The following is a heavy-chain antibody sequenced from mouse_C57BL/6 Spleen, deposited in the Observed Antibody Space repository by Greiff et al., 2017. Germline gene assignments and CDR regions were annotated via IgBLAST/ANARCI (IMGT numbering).Heavy chain of an antibody. J-gene: IGHJ4*01. Sequence: EVKLVESGGGLVKPGGSLKLSCAASGFTFSDYGMHWVRQAPEKGLEWVAYISSGSSTIYYADTVKGRFTISRDNAKNTLFLQMTSLRSEDTAMYYCARGPFYYDYDGGYYYAMDYWGQGTSVTVSS. CDR2: ISSGSSTI. D-gene: IGHD2-4*01. CDR1: GFTFSDYG. V-gene: IGHV5-17*01. CDR3: ARGPFYYDYDGGYYYAMDY.